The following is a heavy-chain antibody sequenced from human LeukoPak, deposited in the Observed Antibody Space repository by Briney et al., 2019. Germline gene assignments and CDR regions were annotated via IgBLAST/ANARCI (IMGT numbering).Heavy chain of an antibody. CDR2: INHSGST. Sequence: SETLSLTCAVYGGSFSGYYWSWIRQPPGKGLEWIGEINHSGSTNYNPSLKSRVTISVDTSKNQFSLKLSSVTAADTAVYYCARVPPLQRRITIFGVVIKEGWFGPWGQGTLVTVSS. D-gene: IGHD3-3*01. CDR1: GGSFSGYY. CDR3: ARVPPLQRRITIFGVVIKEGWFGP. V-gene: IGHV4-34*01. J-gene: IGHJ5*02.